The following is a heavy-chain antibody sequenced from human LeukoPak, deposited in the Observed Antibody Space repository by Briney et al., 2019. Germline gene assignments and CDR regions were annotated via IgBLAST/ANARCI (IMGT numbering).Heavy chain of an antibody. CDR2: ISSSGSTI. D-gene: IGHD6-6*01. V-gene: IGHV3-11*04. CDR3: AREGPDIILLSIADAFDI. CDR1: GFTFSDYY. J-gene: IGHJ3*02. Sequence: GGSLRLSCAASGFTFSDYYMSWIRQAPGKGLEWVSYISSSGSTIYYADSVKGRFTISRDNAKNSLYLQMNSLRAEDTAVYYCAREGPDIILLSIADAFDIWGQGTMVTVSS.